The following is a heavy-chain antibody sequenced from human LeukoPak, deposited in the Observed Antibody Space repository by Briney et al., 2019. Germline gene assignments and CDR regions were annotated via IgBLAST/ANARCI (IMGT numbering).Heavy chain of an antibody. CDR3: ARGGPMVRGVPRRDYFDY. D-gene: IGHD3-10*01. CDR1: GGSISSYY. CDR2: IYYSGST. Sequence: SETLSLTCTVSGGSISSYYWSWIRQPPGKGLEWIGYIYYSGSTNYNPSLKSRVTISVDTSKNQFSLKLSSVTAADTAVYYCARGGPMVRGVPRRDYFDYWGQGTLVTVSS. V-gene: IGHV4-59*01. J-gene: IGHJ4*02.